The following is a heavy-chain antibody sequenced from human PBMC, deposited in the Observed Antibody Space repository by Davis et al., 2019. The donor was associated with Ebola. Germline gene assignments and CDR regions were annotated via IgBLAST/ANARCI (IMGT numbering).Heavy chain of an antibody. CDR1: GGSISSHY. Sequence: PGGSLRLSCTVPGGSISSHYWSWIRQPPGKGLEWIGYIYYSGSTNYNPSLKSRVTISVDTSKNQFSLKLSSVTAADTAVYYCARGDSSSWSYYYYYGMDVWGQGTTVTVSS. V-gene: IGHV4-59*11. J-gene: IGHJ6*02. CDR2: IYYSGST. CDR3: ARGDSSSWSYYYYYGMDV. D-gene: IGHD6-13*01.